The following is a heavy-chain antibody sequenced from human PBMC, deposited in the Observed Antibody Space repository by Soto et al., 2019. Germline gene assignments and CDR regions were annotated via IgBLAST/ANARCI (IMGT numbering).Heavy chain of an antibody. CDR1: GFNFGFFG. V-gene: IGHV3-30*03. CDR3: ARGNLSFDFHS. Sequence: QIQLVESGGDVVQPGRSLRLSCAASGFNFGFFGMHWVRQAPGKGLEWVAFISGDGINTHYADSVRGRFTLSRDYSKKTMYLQMDTLREDDTALYYCARGNLSFDFHSWGQGTLVTVSS. J-gene: IGHJ4*02. D-gene: IGHD3-10*01. CDR2: ISGDGINT.